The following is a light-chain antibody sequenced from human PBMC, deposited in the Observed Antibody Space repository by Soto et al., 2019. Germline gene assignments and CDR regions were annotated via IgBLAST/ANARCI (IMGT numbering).Light chain of an antibody. CDR2: GAS. V-gene: IGKV3-15*01. J-gene: IGKJ4*01. CDR1: QSVSGN. CDR3: QQYNNWLFT. Sequence: EIVMTQSPATLSVAAGERVTLSCRASQSVSGNLAWYQQKPGQAPRLLIYGASTRATGIPARFSGSGSGTEFTLTISSLQSEDFAVYYCQQYNNWLFTFGGGTRVEIK.